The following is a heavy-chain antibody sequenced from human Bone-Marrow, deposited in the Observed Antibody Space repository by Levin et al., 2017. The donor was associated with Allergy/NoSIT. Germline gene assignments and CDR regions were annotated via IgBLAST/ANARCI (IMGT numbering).Heavy chain of an antibody. V-gene: IGHV3-21*01. D-gene: IGHD5-12*01. Sequence: PGGSLRLSCAASGFTFSSYSMNWVRQAPGKGLEWVSSISSSSSYIYYADSVKGRFTISRDNAKNSLYLQMNSLRAEDTAVYYCARFVRSEETRSAVVVPAAHLRGYSGYDAYFDYWGQGTLVTVSS. CDR3: ARFVRSEETRSAVVVPAAHLRGYSGYDAYFDY. CDR2: ISSSSSYI. CDR1: GFTFSSYS. J-gene: IGHJ4*02.